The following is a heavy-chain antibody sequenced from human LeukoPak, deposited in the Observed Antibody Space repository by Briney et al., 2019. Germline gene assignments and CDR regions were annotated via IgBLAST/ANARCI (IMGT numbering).Heavy chain of an antibody. CDR3: AKVRGYSGYGYFDY. D-gene: IGHD5-12*01. CDR2: ISGSGGST. CDR1: GFTFSGYA. J-gene: IGHJ4*02. Sequence: GGTLRLSCAASGFTFSGYAMSWVRQAAGQGLEWGSVISGSGGSTYYAEPVKGRFAISRDNSKHTLYLQMKSLRVEDTAVYYCAKVRGYSGYGYFDYWGQGTLVTVSS. V-gene: IGHV3-23*01.